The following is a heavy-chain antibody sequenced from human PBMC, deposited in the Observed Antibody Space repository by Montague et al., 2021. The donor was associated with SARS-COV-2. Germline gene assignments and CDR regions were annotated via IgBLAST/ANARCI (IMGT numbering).Heavy chain of an antibody. CDR2: TIPIFGTA. V-gene: IGHV1-69*13. J-gene: IGHJ6*02. D-gene: IGHD1-26*01. CDR1: GGTFSSYA. CDR3: ARGGSGSYMYYYYYGMDV. Sequence: SVRVSCKASGGTFSSYAISWVRQAPGQGLEWMGGTIPIFGTANYAQKFQGRVTITADESTSTAYMELSSLRSEDTAVYYCARGGSGSYMYYYYYGMDVWGQGTTVTVSS.